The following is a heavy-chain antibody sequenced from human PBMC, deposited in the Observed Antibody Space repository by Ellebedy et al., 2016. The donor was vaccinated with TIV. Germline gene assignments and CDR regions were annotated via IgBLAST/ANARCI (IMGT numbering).Heavy chain of an antibody. V-gene: IGHV3-7*03. CDR1: EFTFSNHW. D-gene: IGHD4-17*01. CDR3: ARGPHYGDRSDYFDF. J-gene: IGHJ4*02. Sequence: PGGSLRLSCSASEFTFSNHWMNWVRQAPGKGLDWVASIKNDGSRKYYVDSVKSRFTISRDNAKNSLYLEMNSLTVEDTAVYYCARGPHYGDRSDYFDFWGQGTLATVSS. CDR2: IKNDGSRK.